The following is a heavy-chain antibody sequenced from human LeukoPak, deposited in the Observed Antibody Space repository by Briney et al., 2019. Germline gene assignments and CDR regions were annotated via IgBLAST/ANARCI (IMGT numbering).Heavy chain of an antibody. CDR2: IYYSGST. Sequence: SETLSLTCTVSGGSISSSSYYWGWIRQPPGKGLEWIGSIYYSGSTYYNPSLKSRVTISVDTSKNQFSLKLSSVTAADTAVYYCAKDSTVVTPRYNSFDPWGQGTLVTVSS. J-gene: IGHJ5*02. CDR1: GGSISSSSYY. D-gene: IGHD4-23*01. V-gene: IGHV4-39*02. CDR3: AKDSTVVTPRYNSFDP.